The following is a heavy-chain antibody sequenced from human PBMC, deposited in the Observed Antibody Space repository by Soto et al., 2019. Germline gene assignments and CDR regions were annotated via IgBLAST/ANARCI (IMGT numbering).Heavy chain of an antibody. Sequence: EGQLVEFGGGLVKPGGSLRLSCAASGFSFSIYSYNWVRQAPGKGLEWLSYISPAGSSISYADSVKGRFTMSRDSAIDPVYLQMNSLRAEDTAVYYWAKVRGGSGAFDIWGQGKMVTVSS. CDR3: AKVRGGSGAFDI. CDR2: ISPAGSSI. J-gene: IGHJ3*02. V-gene: IGHV3-48*01. CDR1: GFSFSIYS. D-gene: IGHD3-10*01.